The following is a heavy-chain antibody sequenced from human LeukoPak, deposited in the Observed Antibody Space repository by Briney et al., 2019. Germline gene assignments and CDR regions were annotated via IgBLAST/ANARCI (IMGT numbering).Heavy chain of an antibody. CDR1: GGSISIASYY. Sequence: SETLSLTCTVSGGSISIASYYWGWIRQPPGKGLEWLGNIYYTGTPHYNPSLKSRVTISVDTSKGQFSLKVTSVTAADTAVYFCARRDCTGSSCYSDYWGHGALVIVSS. J-gene: IGHJ4*01. CDR2: IYYTGTP. V-gene: IGHV4-39*01. CDR3: ARRDCTGSSCYSDY. D-gene: IGHD2-2*01.